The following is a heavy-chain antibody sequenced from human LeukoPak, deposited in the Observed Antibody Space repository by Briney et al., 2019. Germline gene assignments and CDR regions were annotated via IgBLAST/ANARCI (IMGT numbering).Heavy chain of an antibody. CDR1: GFTFSSYS. J-gene: IGHJ4*02. CDR3: ARDLDIATLPPAFDY. V-gene: IGHV3-21*01. D-gene: IGHD5-12*01. CDR2: ISCSSSYI. Sequence: GGSLRLSCAASGFTFSSYSMNWVRQAPGKGLEWVSSISCSSSYIYYADSVKGRFTISRDNAKSSLYLQMNSLRAEDTAVYYCARDLDIATLPPAFDYWGQGTLVTVPS.